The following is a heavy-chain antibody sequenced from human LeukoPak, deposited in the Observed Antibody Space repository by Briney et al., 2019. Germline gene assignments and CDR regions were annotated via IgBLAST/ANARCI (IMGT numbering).Heavy chain of an antibody. V-gene: IGHV3-66*01. CDR1: GFTVSSNY. D-gene: IGHD5-12*01. J-gene: IGHJ4*02. CDR2: IYSGGST. CDR3: VTYSGYDFSFDY. Sequence: GGSLRLSCAASGFTVSSNYMSWVRQAPGKGLEWVSVIYSGGSTYYADSVKGRFTISRDNSKNTLYLQMNSLRAEDTAVYYCVTYSGYDFSFDYWGQGTLVTVSS.